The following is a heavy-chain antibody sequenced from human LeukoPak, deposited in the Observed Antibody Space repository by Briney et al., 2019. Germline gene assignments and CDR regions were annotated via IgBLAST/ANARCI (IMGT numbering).Heavy chain of an antibody. Sequence: QPGGSLRLSCAASGFTFSSYWMSWVRQAPGKGLEWVANIKQDGSEKYYVDSVKGRFTISRDNAKNSLYLQMNSLRAEDTAVYYCARVIGGYSYGYEAFDYWGQGTLVTVSS. D-gene: IGHD5-18*01. J-gene: IGHJ4*02. CDR1: GFTFSSYW. V-gene: IGHV3-7*03. CDR3: ARVIGGYSYGYEAFDY. CDR2: IKQDGSEK.